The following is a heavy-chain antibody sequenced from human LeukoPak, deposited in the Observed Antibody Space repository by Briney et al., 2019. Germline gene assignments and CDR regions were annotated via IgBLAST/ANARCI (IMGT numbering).Heavy chain of an antibody. CDR2: IYYSGST. CDR3: ARDPTYYYDSSFDY. CDR1: GGSISSYY. J-gene: IGHJ4*02. D-gene: IGHD3-22*01. Sequence: SETLSLTCTVSGGSISSYYWSWIRQPPGKGLEWIGYIYYSGSTNYNPSLKSRVTISVDTSKNQFSLKLSSVTAADTAVYYCARDPTYYYDSSFDYWGQGTLVTVSS. V-gene: IGHV4-59*01.